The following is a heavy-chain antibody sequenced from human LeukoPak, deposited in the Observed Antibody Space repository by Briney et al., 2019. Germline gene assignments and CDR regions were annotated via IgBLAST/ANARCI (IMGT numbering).Heavy chain of an antibody. CDR3: ARGRGSRTGYNGDYLDY. D-gene: IGHD5-18*01. CDR1: GGTFSNYA. V-gene: IGHV1-69*04. J-gene: IGHJ4*02. CDR2: ITPILGLI. Sequence: ASVKVSCKASGGTFSNYATNWVRQAPGQGLEWMGRITPILGLINYAQKFQGRVTITADKSTSTGYMEVTGLRSDGTAIYYCARGRGSRTGYNGDYLDYWGQGTLVTVSS.